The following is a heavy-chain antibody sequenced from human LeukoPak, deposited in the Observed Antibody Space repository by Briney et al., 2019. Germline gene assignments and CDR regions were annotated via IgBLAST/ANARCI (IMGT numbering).Heavy chain of an antibody. CDR1: GYSFADYY. CDR2: IKPNSGDT. J-gene: IGHJ5*02. CDR3: ATNILVRDIINWFDP. Sequence: ASVKVSCKASGYSFADYYMHWVRQAPGQGLEWMGWIKPNSGDTRSAQKFQGRVIMTRDTSTGTAYMELSSLRYDDTAVYYCATNILVRDIINWFDPWGQGTLVTVSS. V-gene: IGHV1-2*02. D-gene: IGHD3-10*01.